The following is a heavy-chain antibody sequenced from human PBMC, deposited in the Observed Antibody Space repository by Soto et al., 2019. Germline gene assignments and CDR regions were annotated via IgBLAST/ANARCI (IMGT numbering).Heavy chain of an antibody. CDR1: GDSISSSRTS. CDR2: IYSGGST. D-gene: IGHD2-2*01. J-gene: IGHJ4*02. Sequence: SETLSLTCTVSGDSISSSRTSWGWIRQPPGKGLEWIGTIYSGGSTYYNPSLKSRVTISVDTSKNQLSQKLSSVSAADTAVYFCARHRCSSPNCPFDYWGQGTLVTVSS. CDR3: ARHRCSSPNCPFDY. V-gene: IGHV4-39*01.